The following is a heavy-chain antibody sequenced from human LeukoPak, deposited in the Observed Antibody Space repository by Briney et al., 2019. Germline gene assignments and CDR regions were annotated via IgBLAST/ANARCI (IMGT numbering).Heavy chain of an antibody. J-gene: IGHJ6*02. CDR3: ATWAFYHDLDV. D-gene: IGHD1-26*01. Sequence: GGSLRLSSAASGMNFERYAMHWVRQRTGKGLEWVGVISADGKADHADAVKGRFTVSRDNSKDSLSLQMSSLRDEDTALYYCATWAFYHDLDVWGQGTTVIVSS. CDR2: ISADGKA. CDR1: GMNFERYA. V-gene: IGHV3-43*02.